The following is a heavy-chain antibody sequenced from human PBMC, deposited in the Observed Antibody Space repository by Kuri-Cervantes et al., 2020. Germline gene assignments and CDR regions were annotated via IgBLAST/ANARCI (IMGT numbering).Heavy chain of an antibody. CDR1: GFTFSSYA. J-gene: IGHJ4*02. V-gene: IGHV3-23*01. Sequence: GESLKISCAASGFTFSSYAMSWVRQAPGKGLEWVSAISGSGGSTYYADSVKGRFTISRDNSKNTLYLQMNSLRAEDTAVYYCARDIAVAGQYTFDYWGQGTLVTVSS. CDR3: ARDIAVAGQYTFDY. CDR2: ISGSGGST. D-gene: IGHD6-19*01.